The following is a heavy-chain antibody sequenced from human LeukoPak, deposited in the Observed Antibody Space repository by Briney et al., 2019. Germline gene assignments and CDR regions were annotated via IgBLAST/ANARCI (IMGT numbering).Heavy chain of an antibody. CDR1: GFTVSSRY. V-gene: IGHV3-23*01. J-gene: IGHJ4*02. Sequence: GGSLRLSCAASGFTVSSRYMSWVRQAPGKGLEWVSAISGSGGSTYYADSVKGRFTISRDNSKNTLYLQMNSLRAEDTAVYYCAKTDSGSYFGDYWGQGTLVTVSS. CDR3: AKTDSGSYFGDY. CDR2: ISGSGGST. D-gene: IGHD1-26*01.